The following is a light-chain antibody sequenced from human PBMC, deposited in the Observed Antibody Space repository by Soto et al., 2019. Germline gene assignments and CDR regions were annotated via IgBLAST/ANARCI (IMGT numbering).Light chain of an antibody. V-gene: IGLV2-14*03. Sequence: QSALTQPASVSGSPGQSITISCTGTSSDVGGYNYVSWYQQHPGKAPKLMIYDVSNRPSGASNRFSGFKSGNTASLTISGLHAEDEADYYCSSYTTSSTYVFGTGTRSPS. CDR2: DVS. J-gene: IGLJ1*01. CDR3: SSYTTSSTYV. CDR1: SSDVGGYNY.